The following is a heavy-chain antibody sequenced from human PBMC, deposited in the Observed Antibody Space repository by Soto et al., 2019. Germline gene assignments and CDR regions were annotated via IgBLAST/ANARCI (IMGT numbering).Heavy chain of an antibody. CDR2: IKQDGSEK. CDR1: GFTFSSYW. CDR3: ARDHYGSGYYYGMDV. V-gene: IGHV3-7*01. Sequence: PGWSLRLSCAASGFTFSSYWMSWVRQAPGKGLEWVANIKQDGSEKYYVDSVKGRFTISRDNAKNSLYLQMNSLRAEDTAVYYCARDHYGSGYYYGMDVWGQGTTVTVSS. J-gene: IGHJ6*02. D-gene: IGHD3-10*01.